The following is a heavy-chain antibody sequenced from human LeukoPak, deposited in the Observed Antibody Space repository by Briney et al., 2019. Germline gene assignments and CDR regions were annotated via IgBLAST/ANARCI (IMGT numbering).Heavy chain of an antibody. V-gene: IGHV3-21*04. J-gene: IGHJ4*02. CDR2: ISSSSSYI. CDR1: GFTFSSYS. D-gene: IGHD3-22*01. CDR3: AKSRDSRALFDY. Sequence: GGSLRLSCAASGFTFSSYSMNWVRQAPGKGLEWVSSISSSSSYIYYADSVKGRLTISRDNSKNTLYLEMNSLRAEDTAVYYCAKSRDSRALFDYWGQGTLVTVSS.